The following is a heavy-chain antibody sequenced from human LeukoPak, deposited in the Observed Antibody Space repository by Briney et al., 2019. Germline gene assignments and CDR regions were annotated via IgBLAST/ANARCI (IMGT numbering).Heavy chain of an antibody. Sequence: NASETLSLTCTASGGSISSYYWSWIRQPPGKGLEWIGYIYYSGSTNYNPSLKSRVTISVDRSKSQFSLKVSSVTAADTAVYHCARHIAAAGRFDYWGQGTLVTVSS. CDR2: IYYSGST. V-gene: IGHV4-59*08. D-gene: IGHD6-13*01. CDR1: GGSISSYY. CDR3: ARHIAAAGRFDY. J-gene: IGHJ4*02.